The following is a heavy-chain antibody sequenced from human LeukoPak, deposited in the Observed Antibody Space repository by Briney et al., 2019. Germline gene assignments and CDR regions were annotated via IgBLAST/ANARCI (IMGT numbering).Heavy chain of an antibody. CDR1: GFTFSSYG. V-gene: IGHV3-33*01. D-gene: IGHD5-12*01. J-gene: IGHJ6*02. CDR3: ARVRLRYSGCESGYYYYGMDV. Sequence: GGTLRLSCAASGFTFSSYGMHWVRQAPGPGLEWVAVIWYDGSNKYYADSVKGRFTISRDNSKNTLYLQMNSLRAEDTAVYCCARVRLRYSGCESGYYYYGMDVWGQGTTVTVSS. CDR2: IWYDGSNK.